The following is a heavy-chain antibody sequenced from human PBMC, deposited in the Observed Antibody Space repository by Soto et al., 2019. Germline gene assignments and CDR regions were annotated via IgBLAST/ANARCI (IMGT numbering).Heavy chain of an antibody. D-gene: IGHD1-26*01. J-gene: IGHJ3*02. CDR1: GFTFSSYG. CDR2: IWYDGSNK. V-gene: IGHV3-33*01. CDR3: ARDQTKRIVGATVAFDI. Sequence: HPGGSLRLSCAASGFTFSSYGMHWVRQAPGKGLEWVAVIWYDGSNKYYADSVKGRFTISRDNSKNTLYLQMNSLRAEDTAVYYCARDQTKRIVGATVAFDIWGQGTMVTVSS.